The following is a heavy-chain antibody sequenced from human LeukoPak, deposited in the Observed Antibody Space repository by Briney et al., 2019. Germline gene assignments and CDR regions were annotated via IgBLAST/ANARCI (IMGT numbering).Heavy chain of an antibody. CDR3: ARQRDRGYSYQIDY. CDR2: IYYSGST. D-gene: IGHD5-18*01. V-gene: IGHV4-59*08. J-gene: IGHJ4*02. Sequence: PSETLSLTCTVSGGPISSYYWSWIRQPPGKGLEWIGYIYYSGSTNYNPSLKSRVTISVDTSKNQFSLKLSSVTAADTAVYYCARQRDRGYSYQIDYWGQGTLVTVSS. CDR1: GGPISSYY.